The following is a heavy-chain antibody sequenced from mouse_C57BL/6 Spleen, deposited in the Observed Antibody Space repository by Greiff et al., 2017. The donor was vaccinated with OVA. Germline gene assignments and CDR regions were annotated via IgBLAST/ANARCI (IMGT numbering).Heavy chain of an antibody. CDR1: GFTFTDYY. CDR3: ARSNTARAMDY. CDR2: ISNKANGYTT. V-gene: IGHV7-3*01. Sequence: EVQVVASGGGLVQPGGSLSLSCAASGFTFTDYYMSWVSQPPGQALEWMGFISNKANGYTTEYSVSVTGRFTISRDKSESILYLQMNALGADDSASYYSARSNTARAMDYWGQGTSVTVSS. J-gene: IGHJ4*01. D-gene: IGHD3-1*01.